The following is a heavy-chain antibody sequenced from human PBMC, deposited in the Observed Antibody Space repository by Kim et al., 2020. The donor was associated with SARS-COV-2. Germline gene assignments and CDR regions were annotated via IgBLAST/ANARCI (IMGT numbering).Heavy chain of an antibody. Sequence: GGSLGLSCAASGFTFSNAWMSWVRQAPGKGLEWVGRIKSKTDGGTTDYAAPVKGRFTISRDESKNKLYLQMNSLKTEDTAVYYCTSQQRITMIVVVIFPDYWGQGTLVTVSS. CDR2: IKSKTDGGTT. CDR3: TSQQRITMIVVVIFPDY. CDR1: GFTFSNAW. V-gene: IGHV3-15*01. D-gene: IGHD3-22*01. J-gene: IGHJ4*02.